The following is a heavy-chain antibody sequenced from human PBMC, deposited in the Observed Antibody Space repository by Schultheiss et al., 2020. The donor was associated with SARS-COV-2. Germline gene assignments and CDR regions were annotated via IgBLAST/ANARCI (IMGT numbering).Heavy chain of an antibody. D-gene: IGHD3/OR15-3a*01. Sequence: ASVKVSCKASGYTFTGYYIHWVRQAPGQGLEWMGWINPNSGDTNYAQNFQGRVTMTRDTSISTVYMELSRLTSDDTAVYYCASYDFYAFDIWGQGTMVTVSS. V-gene: IGHV1-2*02. CDR2: INPNSGDT. J-gene: IGHJ3*02. CDR3: ASYDFYAFDI. CDR1: GYTFTGYY.